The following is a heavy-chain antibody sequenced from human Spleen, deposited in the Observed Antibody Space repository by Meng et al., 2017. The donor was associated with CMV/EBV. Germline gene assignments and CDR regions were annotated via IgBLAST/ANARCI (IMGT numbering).Heavy chain of an antibody. CDR3: ARLARWKFDY. J-gene: IGHJ4*02. V-gene: IGHV3-53*01. CDR2: IYSGDTT. D-gene: IGHD4-23*01. CDR1: GFSVKSNC. Sequence: SWAAAGFSVKSNCMSWMRQAPGKGLEWVAVIYSGDTTYYADSVRGRFTISRANSNSKNALYLQMNSLRAEDTAVYYCARLARWKFDYWGQGTLVTVSS.